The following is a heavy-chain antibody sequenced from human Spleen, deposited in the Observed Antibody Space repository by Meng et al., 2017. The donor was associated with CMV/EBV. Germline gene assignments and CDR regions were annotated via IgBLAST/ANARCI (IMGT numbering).Heavy chain of an antibody. J-gene: IGHJ4*02. Sequence: GESLKISCAASGLTFDDYAMHWVRQAPGKGLEWVSLISWDGGSTYYADSVKGRFTISRDNSKNSLYLQMNSLRAEDTALYYCAKDMAVADPEGLDYWGQGTLVTVSS. D-gene: IGHD6-19*01. CDR2: ISWDGGST. CDR3: AKDMAVADPEGLDY. V-gene: IGHV3-43D*03. CDR1: GLTFDDYA.